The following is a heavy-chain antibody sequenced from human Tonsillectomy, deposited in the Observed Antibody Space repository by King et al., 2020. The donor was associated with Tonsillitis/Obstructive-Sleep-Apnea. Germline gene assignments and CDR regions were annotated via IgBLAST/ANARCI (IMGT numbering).Heavy chain of an antibody. CDR1: GGSFSDYY. Sequence: VQLQQWGAGLLKPSETLSLPCAVYGGSFSDYYWSWIRQPPGKGLEWIGEINHSGSTKYNPSLKSRVIISLDTSKNQFSLKLSSVTAADTAVYYCARGDLLTGYYASTDFDYWGQGTLVTVSS. J-gene: IGHJ4*02. D-gene: IGHD3-9*01. CDR2: INHSGST. V-gene: IGHV4-34*01. CDR3: ARGDLLTGYYASTDFDY.